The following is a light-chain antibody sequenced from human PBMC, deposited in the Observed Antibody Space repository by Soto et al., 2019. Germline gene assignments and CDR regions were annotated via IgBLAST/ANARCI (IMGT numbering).Light chain of an antibody. V-gene: IGKV1-39*01. CDR2: AAS. CDR1: QTISIY. CDR3: QQNYGTPPT. J-gene: IGKJ4*01. Sequence: DIQMTQSPSSLSASVGDRVTITCRASQTISIYLNWYQQKPGKAPKFLIYAASSLQSGVPSRFSGSGTGTDFTLTISSLQPEDFATYYCQQNYGTPPTFGGGTKVEI.